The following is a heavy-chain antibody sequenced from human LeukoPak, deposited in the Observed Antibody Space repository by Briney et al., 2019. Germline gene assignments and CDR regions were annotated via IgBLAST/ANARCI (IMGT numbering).Heavy chain of an antibody. V-gene: IGHV1-8*03. CDR1: GYTFTSYD. J-gene: IGHJ1*01. D-gene: IGHD6-19*01. CDR3: ASAYSSGWYYSGSEYFQH. CDR2: MNPNSGNT. Sequence: GASVKVSCKASGYTFTSYDINWVRQATGQGLEWMGWMNPNSGNTGYAQKFQGRVTITRNTSISTAYMELSSLRSEDTAVYYRASAYSSGWYYSGSEYFQHWGQGTLVTVSS.